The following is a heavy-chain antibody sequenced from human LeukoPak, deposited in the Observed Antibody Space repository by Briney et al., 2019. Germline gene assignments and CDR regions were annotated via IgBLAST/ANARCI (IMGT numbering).Heavy chain of an antibody. CDR1: GFTFDDYA. CDR3: AKDIPPNYYGSGSYSDY. CDR2: ISGDGGST. J-gene: IGHJ4*02. D-gene: IGHD3-10*01. Sequence: GGSLRLSCAASGFTFDDYAMHWVRQAPGKGLEWVSLISGDGGSTYYADSVKGRFTISRDNSKNSLYLQMNSLGTEDTALYYCAKDIPPNYYGSGSYSDYWGQGTLVTVSS. V-gene: IGHV3-43*02.